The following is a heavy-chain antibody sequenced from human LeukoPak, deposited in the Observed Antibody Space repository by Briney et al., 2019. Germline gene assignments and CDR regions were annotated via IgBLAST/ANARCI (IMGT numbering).Heavy chain of an antibody. Sequence: NASPSLSLACTVAAASISSYTTSWIRQSPGKGLEWIGYIYYSGSTNYNPSLKSRLTISVDTSKNQFSLRLSPVTAADTAVYYCARHSSDFWSGYYTNYYGVDVWGRGTTVTVSS. CDR1: AASISSYT. D-gene: IGHD3-3*01. J-gene: IGHJ6*02. CDR2: IYYSGST. CDR3: ARHSSDFWSGYYTNYYGVDV. V-gene: IGHV4-59*08.